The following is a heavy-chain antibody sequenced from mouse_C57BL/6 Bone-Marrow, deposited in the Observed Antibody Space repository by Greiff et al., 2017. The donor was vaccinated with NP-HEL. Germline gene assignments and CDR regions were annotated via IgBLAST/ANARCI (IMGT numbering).Heavy chain of an antibody. D-gene: IGHD2-3*01. CDR2: IDPNSGGT. CDR3: ARGAIRDGYYVPFAY. V-gene: IGHV1-72*01. Sequence: QVQLQQPGAELVKPGASVKLSCKASGYTFTSYWMHWVKQRPGRGLEWIGRIDPNSGGTKYNEKFKSKATLTVDKPSSTAYMQRSSLTSEDSAVYYWARGAIRDGYYVPFAYWGQGTLVTVSA. J-gene: IGHJ3*01. CDR1: GYTFTSYW.